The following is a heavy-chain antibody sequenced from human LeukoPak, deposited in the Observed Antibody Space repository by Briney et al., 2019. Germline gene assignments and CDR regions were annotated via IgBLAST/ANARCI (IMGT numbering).Heavy chain of an antibody. CDR3: ASAYYSSSWYPTYYYFDY. D-gene: IGHD6-13*01. Sequence: ASVKVSCKASGYTFTSYDINWVRQATGQGLEWMGWMNPNSGNTGYAQKFQGRVTMTRNTSISTAYMELGSLRSEDTAVYYCASAYYSSSWYPTYYYFDYWGQGTLVTVSS. CDR1: GYTFTSYD. CDR2: MNPNSGNT. V-gene: IGHV1-8*01. J-gene: IGHJ4*02.